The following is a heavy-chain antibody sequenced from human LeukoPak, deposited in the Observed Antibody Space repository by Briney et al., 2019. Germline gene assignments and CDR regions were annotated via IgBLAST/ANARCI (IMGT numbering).Heavy chain of an antibody. CDR3: ARDWPYYYDGSAYYNAFDI. Sequence: SETLSLTCAVYGGSFSGSYWSWIRQPPGEGLEWIGEINHSGGTNYNPSLKSRVTLSVDTSKNQFSLKLSSVTAADTALYYCARDWPYYYDGSAYYNAFDIWGQGTMVTVSS. CDR1: GGSFSGSY. J-gene: IGHJ3*02. CDR2: INHSGGT. V-gene: IGHV4-34*01. D-gene: IGHD3-22*01.